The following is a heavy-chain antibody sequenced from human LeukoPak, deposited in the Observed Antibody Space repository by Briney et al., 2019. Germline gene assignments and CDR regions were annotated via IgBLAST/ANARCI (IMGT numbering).Heavy chain of an antibody. D-gene: IGHD2-15*01. Sequence: GASVKASCKASGGSFSSYAISWVRQAPGQGLEWMGGIIPIFGTANYAQKFQGRVTITADESTSTAYMELSSLRSEDTAVYYCARAHCSGGSCYSDVGPYYYYMDVWGKGTTVTISS. CDR1: GGSFSSYA. CDR3: ARAHCSGGSCYSDVGPYYYYMDV. J-gene: IGHJ6*03. V-gene: IGHV1-69*13. CDR2: IIPIFGTA.